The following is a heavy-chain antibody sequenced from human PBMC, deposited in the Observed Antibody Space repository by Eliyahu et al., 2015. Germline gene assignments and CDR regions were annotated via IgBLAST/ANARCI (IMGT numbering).Heavy chain of an antibody. J-gene: IGHJ6*03. Sequence: EVQLVXSGGGLVQPGGSLSLSCAAXGFTVSSNHMSWVRQAPGKGLEWVSVIFSGGGTYYADSVKGRFTISRDNSKNTLYLQMNSLRAEDTAVYYCARGGRSYSHVDVGGKGTTVTVSS. V-gene: IGHV3-66*01. CDR2: IFSGGGT. CDR3: ARGGRSYSHVDV. CDR1: GFTVSSNH. D-gene: IGHD1-26*01.